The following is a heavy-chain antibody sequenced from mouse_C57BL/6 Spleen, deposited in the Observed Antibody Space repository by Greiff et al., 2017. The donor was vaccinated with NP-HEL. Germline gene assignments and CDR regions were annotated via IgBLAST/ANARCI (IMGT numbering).Heavy chain of an antibody. CDR3: TRDSNYAMDY. CDR1: GYTFTSYW. V-gene: IGHV1-5*01. J-gene: IGHJ4*01. D-gene: IGHD2-5*01. CDR2: IYPGNSDT. Sequence: EVQVVESGTVLARPGASVKMSCKTSGYTFTSYWMHWVKQRPGQGLEWIGAIYPGNSDTSYNQKFKGKAKLTAVTSASTAYMELSSLTNEDSAVYYCTRDSNYAMDYWGQGTSVTVSS.